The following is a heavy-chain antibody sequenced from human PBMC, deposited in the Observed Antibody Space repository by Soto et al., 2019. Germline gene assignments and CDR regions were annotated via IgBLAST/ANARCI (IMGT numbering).Heavy chain of an antibody. V-gene: IGHV1-18*01. D-gene: IGHD4-17*01. J-gene: IGHJ4*02. CDR1: GYTFTSYG. CDR2: ISAYNGNT. CDR3: VFVDDYGDYKGSDY. Sequence: QVQLVQSGAEVKKPGASVKVSCKASGYTFTSYGISWVRQAPGQGLEWMGWISAYNGNTNYAQKLQGRVTMTTDTATSTASMEVRILRYDDTAGYDCVFVDDYGDYKGSDYWGQGTLVTVSS.